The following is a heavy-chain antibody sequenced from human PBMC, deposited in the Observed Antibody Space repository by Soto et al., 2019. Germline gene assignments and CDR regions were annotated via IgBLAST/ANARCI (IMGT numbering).Heavy chain of an antibody. Sequence: GGSLRLSCAASGFTFSTFSMNWVRQAPGKGLVWVSYISSGRTTTYYADSVKGRFTISRDNAKNSLYLQMDSLRAEDMGVYYCTREGLVAGADLHYFIRHLDVWGQGTTVTVSS. CDR3: TREGLVAGADLHYFIRHLDV. CDR1: GFTFSTFS. D-gene: IGHD3-10*01. CDR2: ISSGRTTT. J-gene: IGHJ6*02. V-gene: IGHV3-48*01.